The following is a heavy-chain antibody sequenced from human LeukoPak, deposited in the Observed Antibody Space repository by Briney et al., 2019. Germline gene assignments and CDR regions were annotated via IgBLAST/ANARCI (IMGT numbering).Heavy chain of an antibody. CDR1: GGSISSYH. V-gene: IGHV4-34*01. D-gene: IGHD5-18*01. J-gene: IGHJ4*02. Sequence: SETLSLTCTVSGGSISSYHWSWFRQAPGKGLEWIGEINHSGSTNYNPSLKSRVTISVDTSKNQFSLKLSSVTAADTAVYYCASRVQLWWLGFDYWGQGTLVTVSS. CDR2: INHSGST. CDR3: ASRVQLWWLGFDY.